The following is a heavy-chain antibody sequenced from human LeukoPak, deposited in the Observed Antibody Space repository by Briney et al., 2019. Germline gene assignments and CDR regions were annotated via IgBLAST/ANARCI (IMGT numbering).Heavy chain of an antibody. CDR1: GFTFSSYE. J-gene: IGHJ4*02. Sequence: GSLRLSCAASGFTFSSYEMNWVRQAPGKGLEWVSYISSSGSTIYYADSVKGRFTISRDNAKNSLYLQMNSLRAEDTAVYYCARGDDILTGYYTFDYWGQGTLVTVSS. D-gene: IGHD3-9*01. V-gene: IGHV3-48*03. CDR2: ISSSGSTI. CDR3: ARGDDILTGYYTFDY.